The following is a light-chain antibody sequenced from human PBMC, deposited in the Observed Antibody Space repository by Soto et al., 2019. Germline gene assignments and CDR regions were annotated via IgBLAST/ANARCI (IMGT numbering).Light chain of an antibody. CDR3: CSYTTSSTYV. Sequence: QSVLTQPASVSGSPGQSITISCTGTSSDIGAYNYVSWFQQHPGKAPKLMIYDVRNRPSGVSNRFSGSKSGNTASLIISGLQAEYEADYYCCSYTTSSTYVFGTGTKLTVL. V-gene: IGLV2-14*01. J-gene: IGLJ1*01. CDR2: DVR. CDR1: SSDIGAYNY.